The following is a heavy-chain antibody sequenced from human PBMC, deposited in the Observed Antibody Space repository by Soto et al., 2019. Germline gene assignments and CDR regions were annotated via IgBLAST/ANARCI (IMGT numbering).Heavy chain of an antibody. CDR2: IDTSSRYM. V-gene: IGHV3-21*02. CDR3: ARETGSYNWNDGLMDV. Sequence: EVQLVESGGGLVKPGGSLRLSCAASGFSFSTFTMNWVRQAPGKGLEWVSSIDTSSRYMYYADSVTGRFTISRDNAKKSVYLQMNSLRAEDTAVYYCARETGSYNWNDGLMDVWGLGNTVTVSS. CDR1: GFSFSTFT. J-gene: IGHJ6*02. D-gene: IGHD1-20*01.